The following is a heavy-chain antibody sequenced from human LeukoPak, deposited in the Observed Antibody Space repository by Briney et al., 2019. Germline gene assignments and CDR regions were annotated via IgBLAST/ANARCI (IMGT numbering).Heavy chain of an antibody. V-gene: IGHV4-59*01. J-gene: IGHJ4*02. CDR2: IYYSGST. D-gene: IGHD2-2*01. Sequence: SETLSLTCTVSGGSISSYYWSWIRQPPGKGLEWIGYIYYSGSTNYNPSLKSRVTISVDTSKNQFSLKLSSVTAADTAVYYCARDAQYCSSTSCYYLADWGQGTLVTVSS. CDR3: ARDAQYCSSTSCYYLAD. CDR1: GGSISSYY.